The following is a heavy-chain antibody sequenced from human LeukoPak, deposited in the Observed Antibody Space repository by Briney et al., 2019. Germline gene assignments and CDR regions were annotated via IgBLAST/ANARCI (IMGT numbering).Heavy chain of an antibody. Sequence: GGSLRLSCAASGFTLSGYWMSWVRQAPGKGLERVANIKQDGSEKYYVDSVRGRFTISRDNAKNSLYLQMNSLRAEDTAVYYCARGYGNYGYWGQGPRVTVS. V-gene: IGHV3-7*01. CDR3: ARGYGNYGY. J-gene: IGHJ4*02. D-gene: IGHD4-11*01. CDR1: GFTLSGYW. CDR2: IKQDGSEK.